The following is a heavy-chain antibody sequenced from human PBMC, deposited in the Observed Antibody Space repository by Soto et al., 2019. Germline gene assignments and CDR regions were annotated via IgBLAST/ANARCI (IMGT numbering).Heavy chain of an antibody. CDR1: GFTFSSYW. CDR3: ARVGRGFWYFDL. Sequence: EVQLVESGGGLVQPGGSLRLSCAASGFTFSSYWMHWVRQAPGKGLVWVSRMNSDGSTTSYADSVKGRFTISRDNAKNTVYPQMNSLTAEDTAVYYCARVGRGFWYFDLWGRGTLVTVSS. J-gene: IGHJ2*01. V-gene: IGHV3-74*01. CDR2: MNSDGSTT.